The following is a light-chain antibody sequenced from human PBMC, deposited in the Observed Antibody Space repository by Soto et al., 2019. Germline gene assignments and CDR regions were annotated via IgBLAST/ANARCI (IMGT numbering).Light chain of an antibody. V-gene: IGKV1-5*01. J-gene: IGKJ1*01. CDR1: QRISSW. Sequence: DIQMTQSPSTLSASVGDRVTITCRASQRISSWLAWYQQKAGRAPKLLIYDASSLEGGVPSRFSGSGYGTEFTLTITTLQPDDFATYYCQHYNSYSRTFGQGTKVEIK. CDR2: DAS. CDR3: QHYNSYSRT.